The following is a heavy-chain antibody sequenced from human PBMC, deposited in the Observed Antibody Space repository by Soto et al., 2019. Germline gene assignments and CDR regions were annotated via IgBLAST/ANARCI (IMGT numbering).Heavy chain of an antibody. CDR2: IYYSGST. CDR3: ARGGWLQLGAYDYYYFMDV. J-gene: IGHJ6*02. Sequence: SETLSLTCTVSGGSISSGGYYWSWIRQHPGKGLEWTGYIYYSGSTYYHPSLKSRVTITVDTSKNQFSLKLSSVTAADTAVYYCARGGWLQLGAYDYYYFMDVWGQGTPVTVS. V-gene: IGHV4-31*03. D-gene: IGHD5-12*01. CDR1: GGSISSGGYY.